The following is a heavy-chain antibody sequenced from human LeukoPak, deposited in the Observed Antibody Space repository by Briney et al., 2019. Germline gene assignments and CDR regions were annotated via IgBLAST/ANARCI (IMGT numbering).Heavy chain of an antibody. Sequence: PSETLSLTCAVYGGSFSGYYWSWIRQPPGKGLEWIGEINHSGSTNHNPSLKSRVTISVDTSKNQFSLKLSSVTAADTAVYYCASSYGSGILNWGQGTLVTVSS. CDR2: INHSGST. CDR3: ASSYGSGILN. V-gene: IGHV4-34*01. J-gene: IGHJ4*02. D-gene: IGHD3-10*01. CDR1: GGSFSGYY.